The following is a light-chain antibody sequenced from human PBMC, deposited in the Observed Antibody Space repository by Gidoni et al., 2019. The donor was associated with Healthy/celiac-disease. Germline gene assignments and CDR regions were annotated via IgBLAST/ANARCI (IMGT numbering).Light chain of an antibody. CDR2: AAS. Sequence: DNQMTQSPSSLSAPVGDRVTITCRASQSISSYLKWYQQKPGKAPKLLIYAASSLQSGVPSRFSGSGSVTDFTLTISSLQPEDFATYYCQQSYSTLEVTFGPGTKVDIK. J-gene: IGKJ3*01. CDR3: QQSYSTLEVT. V-gene: IGKV1-39*01. CDR1: QSISSY.